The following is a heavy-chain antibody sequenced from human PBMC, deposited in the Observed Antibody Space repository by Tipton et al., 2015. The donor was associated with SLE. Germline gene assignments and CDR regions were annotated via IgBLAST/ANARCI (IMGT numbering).Heavy chain of an antibody. J-gene: IGHJ4*02. CDR2: ISYTGST. CDR1: GGSMSSYY. V-gene: IGHV4-59*12. D-gene: IGHD1-7*01. CDR3: AREELGNYSFEY. Sequence: TLSLTCTVSGGSMSSYYWSWMRQPPGKALEWIGYISYTGSTSYNPSHKSRVTIPVDTSKKQFSLKLSSVTAADTAIYYCAREELGNYSFEYWGQGSVVTVSS.